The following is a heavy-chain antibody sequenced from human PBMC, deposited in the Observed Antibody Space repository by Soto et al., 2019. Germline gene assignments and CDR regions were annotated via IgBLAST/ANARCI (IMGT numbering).Heavy chain of an antibody. CDR3: ARVHHYYDSSGNPDY. Sequence: PGGSLRLSCAASGFTFSSYWMSWVRQAPGKGLEWVANIKQDGSEKYYVDSVKGRFTISRDNAKNSLYLQMNSLRAEDTAVYYCARVHHYYDSSGNPDYWGQGTLVTVSS. J-gene: IGHJ4*02. CDR2: IKQDGSEK. D-gene: IGHD3-22*01. V-gene: IGHV3-7*01. CDR1: GFTFSSYW.